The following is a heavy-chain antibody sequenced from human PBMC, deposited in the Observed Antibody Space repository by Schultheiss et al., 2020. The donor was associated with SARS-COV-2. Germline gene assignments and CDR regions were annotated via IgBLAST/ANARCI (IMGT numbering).Heavy chain of an antibody. CDR2: ISSSSSYI. CDR1: GFTFSSYA. D-gene: IGHD5-12*01. Sequence: GGSLRLSCAASGFTFSSYAMSRVRQAPGKGLEWVSSISSSSSYIYYADSVKGRFTISRDNSKNTLYLQMNSLRAEDTAVYYCAKPPQGLRRENDYWGQGTLVTVAS. J-gene: IGHJ4*02. CDR3: AKPPQGLRRENDY. V-gene: IGHV3-23*01.